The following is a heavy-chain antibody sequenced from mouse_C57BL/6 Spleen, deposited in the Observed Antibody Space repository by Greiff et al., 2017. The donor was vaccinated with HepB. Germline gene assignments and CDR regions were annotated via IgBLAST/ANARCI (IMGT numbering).Heavy chain of an antibody. CDR2: INPGSGGT. CDR1: GYAFTNYL. CDR3: ARSTMDY. Sequence: QVQLQQSGAELVRPGTSVKVSCKASGYAFTNYLIEWVKQRPGQGLAWIGVINPGSGGTNYNEKFKCKATLTADKSSSTAYMQLSGLTSEDSAVYFCARSTMDYWGQGTSVTVSS. J-gene: IGHJ4*01. V-gene: IGHV1-54*01.